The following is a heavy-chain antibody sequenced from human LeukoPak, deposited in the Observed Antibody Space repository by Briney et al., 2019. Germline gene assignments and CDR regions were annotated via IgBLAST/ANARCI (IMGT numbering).Heavy chain of an antibody. J-gene: IGHJ3*02. CDR2: ISAYNGNT. CDR3: ATYSSGLDAFDI. D-gene: IGHD3-22*01. CDR1: GYTFTGYG. Sequence: PRASVKVSCKASGYTFTGYGISWVRQAPGQGLEWMGWISAYNGNTNYAQKLRGRVTMTTDTSTSTAYMELRSLRSDDTAVYYCATYSSGLDAFDIWGQGTMVTVSS. V-gene: IGHV1-18*01.